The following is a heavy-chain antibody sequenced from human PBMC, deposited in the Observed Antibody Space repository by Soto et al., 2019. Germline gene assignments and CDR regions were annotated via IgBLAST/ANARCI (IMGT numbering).Heavy chain of an antibody. CDR1: GFTFSSYS. D-gene: IGHD6-19*01. J-gene: IGHJ4*02. V-gene: IGHV3-21*01. Sequence: EVQLVESGGGLVKPGGSLRLSCAASGFTFSSYSMNWVRQAPGKGLEWVSSISSSSSYIYYADSVKGRFTISRDNAKNSLYLQMNSLRAEDTAVYYCARESAVAGRYFDYWGQGTLVTVSS. CDR3: ARESAVAGRYFDY. CDR2: ISSSSSYI.